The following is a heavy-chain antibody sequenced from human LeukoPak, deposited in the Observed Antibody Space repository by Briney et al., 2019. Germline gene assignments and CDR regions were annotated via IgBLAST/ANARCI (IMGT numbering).Heavy chain of an antibody. CDR1: GSSISSGSHY. CDR2: IYYSGNS. V-gene: IGHV4-39*01. Sequence: SETLSLTCTVSGSSISSGSHYWGWIRQPPGKELDGIGNIYYSGNSYYNPSLKSRVTISVDASKNQFSLNLSSVTAADTAVYYCARLSYGSGSHYNFYFDFWGQGTLVTVSA. D-gene: IGHD3-10*01. J-gene: IGHJ4*02. CDR3: ARLSYGSGSHYNFYFDF.